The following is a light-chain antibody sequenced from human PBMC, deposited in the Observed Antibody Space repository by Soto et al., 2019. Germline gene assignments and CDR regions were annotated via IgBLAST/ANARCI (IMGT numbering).Light chain of an antibody. J-gene: IGKJ1*01. CDR1: QSVTSDY. CDR2: DVS. CDR3: QHSDTSSWT. V-gene: IGKV3-20*01. Sequence: DIVLTQSPGTLSLSAGERATLSCRASQSVTSDYLAWYQQKPGQAPRLLIYDVSTRATGIPDRFSASGSGTDFTLAINRLEPEDFVLYYCQHSDTSSWTFGQGTRVEIK.